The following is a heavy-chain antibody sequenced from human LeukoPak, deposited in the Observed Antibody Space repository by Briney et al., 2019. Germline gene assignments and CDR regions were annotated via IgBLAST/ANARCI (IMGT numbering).Heavy chain of an antibody. CDR1: GGSISSSGYY. CDR3: ARGDSSGYILFDY. D-gene: IGHD3-22*01. V-gene: IGHV4-39*07. J-gene: IGHJ4*02. Sequence: SETLSLTCTVSGGSISSSGYYWGWIRPPPGKGLEWIGSIYYSGNTYYNPSLRSRVTISVDTSKNQYSLKLSSVTAADTAVYYCARGDSSGYILFDYWGQGTLVTVSS. CDR2: IYYSGNT.